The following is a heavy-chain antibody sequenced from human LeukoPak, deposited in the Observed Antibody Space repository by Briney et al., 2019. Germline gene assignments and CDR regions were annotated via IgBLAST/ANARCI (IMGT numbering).Heavy chain of an antibody. CDR2: INHSGST. J-gene: IGHJ6*03. Sequence: SETLSLTCAVYGGSFSGYYWSWIRQPPGKGLEWIGEINHSGSTNYNPSLKSRVTISVDTSKNQFSLKLSSVTAADTAVYYCASSTTVTTRFYYYYYYYMDVWGKGTTVTVSS. CDR3: ASSTTVTTRFYYYYYYYMDV. V-gene: IGHV4-34*01. CDR1: GGSFSGYY. D-gene: IGHD4-17*01.